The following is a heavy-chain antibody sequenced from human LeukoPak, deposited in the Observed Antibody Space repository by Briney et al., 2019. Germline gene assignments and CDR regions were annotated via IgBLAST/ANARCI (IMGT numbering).Heavy chain of an antibody. CDR2: INPSGGST. V-gene: IGHV1-46*01. CDR3: ARSGSSGWYHFDL. J-gene: IGHJ2*01. D-gene: IGHD6-19*01. CDR1: GYTFTKYY. Sequence: ASVKVSCKASGYTFTKYYIHWVRQAPGQGLKWMGAINPSGGSTSYAQKFQGRVTMTRDTSTSTVYMELSSLRSEDTAVYYCARSGSSGWYHFDLWGRGTLVTVSS.